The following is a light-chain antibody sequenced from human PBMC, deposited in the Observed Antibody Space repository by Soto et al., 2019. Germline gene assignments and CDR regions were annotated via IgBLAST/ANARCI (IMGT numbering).Light chain of an antibody. CDR1: QTIGNW. CDR3: QQYDSYSYT. CDR2: DAS. V-gene: IGKV1-5*01. Sequence: IQMTQSPSTLSASVGDRVTITCRASQTIGNWLAWYQQKTGEAPKLLIYDASSLERGVPSRFSGSRSGTEFTLTISSLQPDDFATYYCQQYDSYSYTFGQGTKLEIK. J-gene: IGKJ2*01.